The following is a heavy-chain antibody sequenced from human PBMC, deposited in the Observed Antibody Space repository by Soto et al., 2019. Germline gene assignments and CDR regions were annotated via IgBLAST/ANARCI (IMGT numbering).Heavy chain of an antibody. D-gene: IGHD3-3*01. Sequence: RLSCAASGFTFSSYWMSWVRQAPGKGLEWVANIKQDGSEKYYVDSVKGRFTISRDNAKNSLYLQMNSLRAEDTAVYYCARGVKGYDFWSGYLVPYYSYGMDVWGQGITVTVSS. CDR3: ARGVKGYDFWSGYLVPYYSYGMDV. V-gene: IGHV3-7*03. CDR2: IKQDGSEK. CDR1: GFTFSSYW. J-gene: IGHJ6*02.